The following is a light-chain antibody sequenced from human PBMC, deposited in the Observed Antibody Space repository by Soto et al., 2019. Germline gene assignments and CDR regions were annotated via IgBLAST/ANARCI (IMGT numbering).Light chain of an antibody. CDR2: DAA. J-gene: IGKJ1*01. Sequence: TQNPTSLFVALSLRLTLTCRSSQRISSGWAWYQQKPGKAPKLLIYDAASVESRGPSRFSGSGSGTKFTLTISWRQPDDFSTSYCQQYYSDCPWTFGHGTMVEIK. CDR1: QRISSG. CDR3: QQYYSDCPWT. V-gene: IGKV1-5*01.